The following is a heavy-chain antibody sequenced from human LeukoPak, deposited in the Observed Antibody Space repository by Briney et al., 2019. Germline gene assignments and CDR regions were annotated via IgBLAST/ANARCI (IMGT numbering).Heavy chain of an antibody. D-gene: IGHD1-26*01. Sequence: GASVKVSCKASGYSFTGYYMHWVRQAPGQGVEWMGWFNPNSGDTNYAQKFQGRVTMTGNTSITTAYMELSRLKSDDPAVYHCARGGRSNYAMDVWGQGTSVTVSS. J-gene: IGHJ6*02. V-gene: IGHV1-2*02. CDR3: ARGGRSNYAMDV. CDR1: GYSFTGYY. CDR2: FNPNSGDT.